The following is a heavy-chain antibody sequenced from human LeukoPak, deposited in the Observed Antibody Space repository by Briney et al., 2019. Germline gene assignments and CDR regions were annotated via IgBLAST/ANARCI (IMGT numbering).Heavy chain of an antibody. CDR3: ARSGLGAAGTAGY. CDR2: IKQDGSEK. CDR1: GFTFSSYW. J-gene: IGHJ4*02. D-gene: IGHD6-13*01. Sequence: GGSLRLSCAASGFTFSSYWMSWVRQAPGKGLEWVANIKQDGSEKYYVDSVKGRFTISRDNAKNSLYLQMNSLRAEDTAGYYCARSGLGAAGTAGYWGQGTLVTVSS. V-gene: IGHV3-7*01.